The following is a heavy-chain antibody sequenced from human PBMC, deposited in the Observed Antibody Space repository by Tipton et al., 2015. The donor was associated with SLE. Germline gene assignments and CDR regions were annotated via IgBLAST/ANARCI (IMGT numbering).Heavy chain of an antibody. D-gene: IGHD6-19*01. J-gene: IGHJ3*02. CDR1: GGSITSGDSY. CDR2: IHYSGNT. CDR3: AISPEAVAGDAAFDI. V-gene: IGHV4-39*01. Sequence: TLSLTCVVSGGSITSGDSYWGWIRRPPGKGLEWIGSIHYSGNTYYDPSLNSRVSMSVDTSKNQFSLKLSTVTAADTAVYYCAISPEAVAGDAAFDIWGQGTMVTVSS.